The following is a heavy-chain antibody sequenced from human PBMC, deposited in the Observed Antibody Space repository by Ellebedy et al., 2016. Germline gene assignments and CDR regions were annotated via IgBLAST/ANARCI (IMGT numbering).Heavy chain of an antibody. D-gene: IGHD1-26*01. CDR2: IKQDGSET. CDR3: ARDCCATGSHDY. Sequence: GESLKISXAASGFMFSTSWMSWVRQAPGTGLEWVANIKQDGSETYYVDSVKGRFTISRDNSKNSLYLQMNSLSAEDTALYYCARDCCATGSHDYWGRGTLVTVSS. CDR1: GFMFSTSW. J-gene: IGHJ4*02. V-gene: IGHV3-7*01.